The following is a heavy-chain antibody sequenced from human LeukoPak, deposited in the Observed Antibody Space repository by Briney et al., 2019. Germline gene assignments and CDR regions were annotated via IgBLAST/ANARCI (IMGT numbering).Heavy chain of an antibody. J-gene: IGHJ4*02. CDR2: ISYDGSNK. D-gene: IGHD1-1*01. CDR1: GFTFSSYA. CDR3: ASGRVWNLEY. Sequence: GGSLRLSCAASGFTFSSYAMHWVRQAPGKGLEWVAVISYDGSNKYRADSVKGRFTISRDNSKNTLYLQMNSLRAEDTAVYYCASGRVWNLEYWGQGTLVTVSS. V-gene: IGHV3-30*04.